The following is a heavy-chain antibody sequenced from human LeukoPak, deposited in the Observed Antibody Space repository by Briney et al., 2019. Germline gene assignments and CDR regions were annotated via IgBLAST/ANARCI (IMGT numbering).Heavy chain of an antibody. D-gene: IGHD6-13*01. Sequence: GVTLRLYCAASGFTFSSYWMHRVRQAPGKGLVWVSRINSDGRSTSYADSVKGRFTISRDNAKNTLYLQMNSLRAEDTAVYYCARLGGGSSSWFDYFDYWGQGTLVTVSS. V-gene: IGHV3-74*01. J-gene: IGHJ4*02. CDR2: INSDGRST. CDR3: ARLGGGSSSWFDYFDY. CDR1: GFTFSSYW.